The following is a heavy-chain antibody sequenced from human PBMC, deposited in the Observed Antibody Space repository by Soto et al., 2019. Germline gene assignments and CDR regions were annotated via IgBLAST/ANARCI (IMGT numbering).Heavy chain of an antibody. Sequence: QITLKESGPTLVKPTQTLTLTCTFSGFSLSTRGLGVGWIRQPPGKALEWLALIYWDDDKRYSPSLKSRLTITKDPSKNKVVIKMDNMDPVDTATYYCAHSTIWGSYRSPFDYWGQGTLVTVSS. CDR1: GFSLSTRGLG. CDR2: IYWDDDK. CDR3: AHSTIWGSYRSPFDY. D-gene: IGHD3-16*02. J-gene: IGHJ4*02. V-gene: IGHV2-5*02.